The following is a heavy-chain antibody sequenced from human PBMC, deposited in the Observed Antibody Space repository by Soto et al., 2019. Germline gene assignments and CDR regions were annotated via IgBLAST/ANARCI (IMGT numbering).Heavy chain of an antibody. V-gene: IGHV4-34*01. Sequence: SETLSLTCAVYGGSFSGYYWSWIRQPPGKGLEWIGEIYHSGSTNYNPSLKSRVTISVDTSKNQFSLKLSSVTAADTAVYYCAGALLGYCSGGTCYSTPYYYYGMDVWGQGTTVTVSS. CDR3: AGALLGYCSGGTCYSTPYYYYGMDV. CDR1: GGSFSGYY. CDR2: IYHSGST. J-gene: IGHJ6*02. D-gene: IGHD2-15*01.